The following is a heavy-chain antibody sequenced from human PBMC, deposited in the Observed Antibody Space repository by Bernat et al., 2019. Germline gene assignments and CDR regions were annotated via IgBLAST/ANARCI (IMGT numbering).Heavy chain of an antibody. CDR1: GFTFGDYA. CDR3: LRDIAGRASINWFDP. Sequence: EVQLVESGGGLVQPGRSLRLSCTASGFTFGDYAMSWVRQAPGKGLEGVGFIRSKAYGGTTEYAASVKGRFSISRDDSKSIAYLQMNSLKTEDTDVYYCLRDIAGRASINWFDPWGQGTLVTVSS. CDR2: IRSKAYGGTT. J-gene: IGHJ5*02. D-gene: IGHD6-6*01. V-gene: IGHV3-49*04.